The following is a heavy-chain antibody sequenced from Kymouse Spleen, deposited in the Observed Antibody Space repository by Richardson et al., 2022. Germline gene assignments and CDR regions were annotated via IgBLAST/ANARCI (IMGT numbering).Heavy chain of an antibody. CDR3: ASSGSYSNDAFDI. J-gene: IGHJ3*02. Sequence: QVQLQESGPGLVKPSETLSLTCTVSGGSVSSGSYYWSWIRQPPGKGLEWIGYIYYSGSTNYNPSLKSRVTISVDTSKNQFSLKLSSVTAADTAVYYCASSGSYSNDAFDIWGQGTMVTVSS. CDR2: IYYSGST. D-gene: IGHD1-26*01. CDR1: GGSVSSGSYY. V-gene: IGHV4-61*01.